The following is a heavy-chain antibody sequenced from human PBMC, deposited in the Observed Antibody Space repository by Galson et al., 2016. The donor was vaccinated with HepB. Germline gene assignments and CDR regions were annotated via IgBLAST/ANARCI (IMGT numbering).Heavy chain of an antibody. Sequence: SLRLSCAVSGLTVSGDYMSWVRQAPGKGLEWVSGISGDGHSTYYADSVKGRFTISRDNSKNTLYLQMNSLRADDTALYYCAKDRDHFGDYVFDYWGQGTLVTVSS. J-gene: IGHJ4*02. CDR1: GLTVSGDY. CDR2: ISGDGHST. CDR3: AKDRDHFGDYVFDY. V-gene: IGHV3-23*01. D-gene: IGHD4-17*01.